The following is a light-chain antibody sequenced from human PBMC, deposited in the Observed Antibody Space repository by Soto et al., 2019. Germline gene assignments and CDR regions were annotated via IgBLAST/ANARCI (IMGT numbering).Light chain of an antibody. CDR3: QQYNKWPPLT. CDR2: DAS. V-gene: IGKV3-15*01. Sequence: EIVMTQSPATLPVSPGERATLSCRASQSVSSDLAWYQQKPGQAPRLLIYDASTRATGIPVRFSGSGSGTEFTLTISSLQSEDFALYYCQQYNKWPPLTFGGGTKVEI. J-gene: IGKJ4*01. CDR1: QSVSSD.